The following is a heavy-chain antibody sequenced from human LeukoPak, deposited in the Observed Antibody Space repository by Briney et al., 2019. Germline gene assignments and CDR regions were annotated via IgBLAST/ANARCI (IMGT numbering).Heavy chain of an antibody. CDR3: ARAGGSRYGYAFDV. CDR1: GFTVSSTY. CDR2: IWHDGSNK. Sequence: GSLRLSCAASGFTVSSTYMNWVRQAPGKGLEWVAVIWHDGSNKYYADSVEGRFTISRDNSENTLYLQMNSLRVEDTALFYCARAGGSRYGYAFDVWGQGTLVTVSS. V-gene: IGHV3-33*08. D-gene: IGHD5-12*01. J-gene: IGHJ3*01.